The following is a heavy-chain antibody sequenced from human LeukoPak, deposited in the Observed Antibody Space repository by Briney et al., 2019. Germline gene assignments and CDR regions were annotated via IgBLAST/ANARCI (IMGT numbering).Heavy chain of an antibody. CDR2: IRYGGSNK. V-gene: IGHV3-30*02. CDR1: GFTFSSYA. CDR3: AKLDTAMVPYSH. D-gene: IGHD5-18*01. Sequence: GGSLRLSCAASGFTFSSYAMSWVRQAPGKGLEWVAFIRYGGSNKYYADSVKGRFTISRDNSKNTLYLQMNSLRAEDTAVYYCAKLDTAMVPYSHWGXXTLVTVSS. J-gene: IGHJ4*01.